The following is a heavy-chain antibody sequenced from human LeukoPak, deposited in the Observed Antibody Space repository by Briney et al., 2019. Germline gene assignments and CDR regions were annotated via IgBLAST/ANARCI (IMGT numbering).Heavy chain of an antibody. CDR1: GVTFRNYA. D-gene: IGHD4-17*01. CDR2: ISSDGTNK. CDR3: ARDPVTTWGYFDY. V-gene: IGHV3-30-3*01. J-gene: IGHJ4*02. Sequence: GGSLRLSCAASGVTFRNYAIHWGRQAPGKGLEWVAVISSDGTNKNYADSVKGRFTISRDKAKNTVYLQVNSLRSEDTAVYYCARDPVTTWGYFDYWGQGTLVTVSS.